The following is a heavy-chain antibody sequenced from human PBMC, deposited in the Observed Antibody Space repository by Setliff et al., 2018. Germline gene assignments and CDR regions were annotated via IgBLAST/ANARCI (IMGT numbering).Heavy chain of an antibody. Sequence: SETLSLTCAVYGGSFSGYYWSGIRQPPGKGLEWIGEINHSGHTTYNPSLKSRVTISVDTSKNQFSLKLSSVTAADTAVYYCARGVYCSSTSCSPGLNWFDPWGQGTLVTVSS. D-gene: IGHD2-2*01. J-gene: IGHJ5*02. CDR2: INHSGHT. CDR1: GGSFSGYY. CDR3: ARGVYCSSTSCSPGLNWFDP. V-gene: IGHV4-34*01.